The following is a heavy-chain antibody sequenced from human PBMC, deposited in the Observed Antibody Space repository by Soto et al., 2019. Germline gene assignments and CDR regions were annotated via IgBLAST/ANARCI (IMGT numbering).Heavy chain of an antibody. CDR1: GGSISDYY. Sequence: SETLSLTCTVSGGSISDYYWSWIRQPPGKGLEWIGYIYYTGSTNYNPSLKSRVTISVDTSKNQFSLKLSSVTAADTAVYYCARDIEGLGWFDPWGQGTLVTVSS. CDR2: IYYTGST. CDR3: ARDIEGLGWFDP. V-gene: IGHV4-59*12. D-gene: IGHD2-15*01. J-gene: IGHJ5*02.